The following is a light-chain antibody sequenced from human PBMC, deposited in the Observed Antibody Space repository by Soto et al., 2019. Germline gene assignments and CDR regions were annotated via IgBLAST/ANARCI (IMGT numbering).Light chain of an antibody. CDR3: LQYNGYYRT. J-gene: IGKJ1*01. CDR2: DAS. V-gene: IGKV1-5*01. Sequence: IRMTQSPSSLSASVGDRVTITCQASQDISNYLNWYQQKPGKAPKLLIFDASTLGSGVPSRFSGSGSGTTFTLTISSLQSDDFATYYCLQYNGYYRTFGQGTKVDIK. CDR1: QDISNY.